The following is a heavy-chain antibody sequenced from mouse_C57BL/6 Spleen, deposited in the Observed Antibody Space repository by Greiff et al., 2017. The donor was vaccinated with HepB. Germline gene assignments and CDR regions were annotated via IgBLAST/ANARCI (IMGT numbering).Heavy chain of an antibody. J-gene: IGHJ2*01. D-gene: IGHD2-4*01. Sequence: VQLQQSGAELVRPGTSVKVSCKASGYAFTNYLIEWVKQRPGQGLEWIGVINPGSGGTNYNEKFKGKATLTADKSSSTAYMQLSSLTSEDSAVYFCARSGYDYDGAHFDYWGQGTTLTVSS. CDR2: INPGSGGT. CDR3: ARSGYDYDGAHFDY. V-gene: IGHV1-54*01. CDR1: GYAFTNYL.